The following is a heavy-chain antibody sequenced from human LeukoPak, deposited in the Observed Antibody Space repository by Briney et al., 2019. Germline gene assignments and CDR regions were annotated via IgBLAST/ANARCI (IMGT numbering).Heavy chain of an antibody. Sequence: SGPALVEPTQPLTLTCTFSGFSLTTSAMCVSWIRQPPGKALGWLARIDWDDDKYYSTSLKTRLTISKATSKNQVVLRMTNMDPVDTATYYCARIKTVDVALDYWGQGTLVTVSS. D-gene: IGHD7-27*01. V-gene: IGHV2-70*11. CDR2: IDWDDDK. J-gene: IGHJ4*02. CDR1: GFSLTTSAMC. CDR3: ARIKTVDVALDY.